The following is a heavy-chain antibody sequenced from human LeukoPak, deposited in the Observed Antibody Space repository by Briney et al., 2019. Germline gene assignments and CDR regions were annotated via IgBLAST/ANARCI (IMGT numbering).Heavy chain of an antibody. CDR1: GYTFTGYF. D-gene: IGHD2-15*01. CDR2: INANSCGT. V-gene: IGHV1-2*06. J-gene: IGHJ4*02. CDR3: ARELPGIVLVVDATIQEDTYYFDS. Sequence: ASETVSCKASGYTFTGYFMHWVRQAPGQGLEWMGRINANSCGTMYAQNFQGRVTMTRDMSISTAYMELSKLRSDDTAVYYCARELPGIVLVVDATIQEDTYYFDSWGQGAPVTVSS.